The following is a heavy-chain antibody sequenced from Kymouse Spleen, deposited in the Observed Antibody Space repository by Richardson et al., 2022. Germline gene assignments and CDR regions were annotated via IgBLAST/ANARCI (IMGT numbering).Heavy chain of an antibody. Sequence: EVQLVESGGGLVQPGGSLKLSCAASGFTFSGSAMHWVRQASGKGLEWVGRIRSKANSYATAYAASVKGRFTISRDDSKNTAYLQMNSLKTEDTAVYYCTFYSSSSEGFDYWGQGTLVTVSS. J-gene: IGHJ4*02. CDR2: IRSKANSYAT. D-gene: IGHD6-6*01. CDR3: TFYSSSSEGFDY. CDR1: GFTFSGSA. V-gene: IGHV3-73*02.